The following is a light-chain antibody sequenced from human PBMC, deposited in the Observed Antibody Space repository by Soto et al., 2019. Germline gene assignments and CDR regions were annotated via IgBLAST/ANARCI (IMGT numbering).Light chain of an antibody. V-gene: IGKV3-20*01. CDR3: QHYNTYPWT. Sequence: EIVLTQSPGILSLSPGERATLSCRASQSVSSSYLAWYQQKPGQAPRLLIYGASSRATGIPDRFSGSGSGTEFTLTISSLQPGDFATYYCQHYNTYPWTFGQGTKVDIK. CDR1: QSVSSSY. J-gene: IGKJ1*01. CDR2: GAS.